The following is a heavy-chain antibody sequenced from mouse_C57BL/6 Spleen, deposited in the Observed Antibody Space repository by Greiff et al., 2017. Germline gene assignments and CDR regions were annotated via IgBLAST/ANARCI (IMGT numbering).Heavy chain of an antibody. CDR1: GYTFTSYW. CDR2: IDPSDSYT. D-gene: IGHD3-2*02. V-gene: IGHV1-69*01. J-gene: IGHJ2*01. Sequence: QVQLQQPGAELVMPGASVKLSCKASGYTFTSYWMHWVKQRPGQGLEWIGEIDPSDSYTNYNQKFKGKSTLTVDKSSSTAYMQLSSLTSEASAVYDCARGDSSGYPDYGGQGTTLTVS. CDR3: ARGDSSGYPDY.